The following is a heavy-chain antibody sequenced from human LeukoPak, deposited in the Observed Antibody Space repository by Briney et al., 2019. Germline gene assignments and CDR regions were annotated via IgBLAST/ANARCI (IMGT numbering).Heavy chain of an antibody. V-gene: IGHV3-21*01. J-gene: IGHJ4*02. D-gene: IGHD3-3*01. CDR3: ARDNNHYDFWSGHTY. Sequence: PGGSLRLSCAASGFTFSDYWMSWVRQAPGKGLEWVSSISSSSSSIYYADSVKGRFTISRDNAKNSLYLQMNSLRAEDTAVYYCARDNNHYDFWSGHTYWGQGTLVTVSS. CDR1: GFTFSDYW. CDR2: ISSSSSSI.